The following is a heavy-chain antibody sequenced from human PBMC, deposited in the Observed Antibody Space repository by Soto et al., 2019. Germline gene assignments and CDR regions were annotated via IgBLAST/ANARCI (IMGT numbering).Heavy chain of an antibody. CDR2: INSDGSST. Sequence: AGGSLRLSCAASGFTFSSYWMHWVRQAPGKGLVWVSRINSDGSSTSYADSVKGRFTISRDNAKNTLYLQMNSLRAEDTAVYYCARHDYGDSDAFDIWGQGTMVTVSS. V-gene: IGHV3-74*01. CDR3: ARHDYGDSDAFDI. D-gene: IGHD4-17*01. CDR1: GFTFSSYW. J-gene: IGHJ3*02.